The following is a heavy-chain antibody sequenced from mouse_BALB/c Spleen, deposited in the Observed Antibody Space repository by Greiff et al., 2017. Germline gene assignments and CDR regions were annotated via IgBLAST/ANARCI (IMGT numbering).Heavy chain of an antibody. CDR2: ISTYYGDA. J-gene: IGHJ2*01. V-gene: IGHV1S137*01. Sequence: QVQLQQSGAELVRPGVSVKISCKGSGYTFTDYAMHWVKQSHAKSLEWIGVISTYYGDASYNQKFKGKATMTVDKSSSTAYMELARLTSEDSAIYYCSRWFGYYDYWGQGTTLTVSS. D-gene: IGHD2-3*01. CDR1: GYTFTDYA. CDR3: SRWFGYYDY.